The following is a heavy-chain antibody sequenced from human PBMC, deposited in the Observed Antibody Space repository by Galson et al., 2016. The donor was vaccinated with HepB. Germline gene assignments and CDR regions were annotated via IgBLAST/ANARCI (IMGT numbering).Heavy chain of an antibody. CDR2: ISYDGSNK. Sequence: SLRLSCAASGFTFSSYGMHWVRQAPGRGLEWVTVISYDGSNKYYGETVKGRFTVSRDNSKNTLFLQMNILRAEDTAVYYWAKDKKAFGYCSGGSCYSGGMDVWGQGTTVTVSS. CDR3: AKDKKAFGYCSGGSCYSGGMDV. V-gene: IGHV3-30*18. CDR1: GFTFSSYG. J-gene: IGHJ6*02. D-gene: IGHD2-15*01.